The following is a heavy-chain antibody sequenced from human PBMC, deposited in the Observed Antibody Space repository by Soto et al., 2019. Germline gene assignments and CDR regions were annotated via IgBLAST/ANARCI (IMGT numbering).Heavy chain of an antibody. CDR1: GGSISSGDYY. CDR3: ARGLYYYDSSGYPN. J-gene: IGHJ4*02. CDR2: IYYSGST. Sequence: QVQLQESGPGLVKPSQTLSLTCTVSGGSISSGDYYWSWIRQPPGKGLEWIGYIYYSGSTYYNPSLKSRVTXRVXTXTNQFSLKLSSVTAADTAVYYCARGLYYYDSSGYPNWGQGTLVTVSS. V-gene: IGHV4-30-4*01. D-gene: IGHD3-22*01.